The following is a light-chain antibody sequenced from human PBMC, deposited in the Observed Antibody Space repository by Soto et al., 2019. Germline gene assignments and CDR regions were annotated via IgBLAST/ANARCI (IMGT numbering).Light chain of an antibody. CDR2: GTS. J-gene: IGKJ1*01. V-gene: IGKV3-15*01. CDR1: QSVSSN. CDR3: QQYNNWPVT. Sequence: EIVMTQSPATLSVSPGERATLSCRASQSVSSNLAWYQQKPVQAPRHLIYGTSTRATCIPSRFSVRGSGIEFTLTISSLQSEDFAVYYCQQYNNWPVTFGQGTKVDIK.